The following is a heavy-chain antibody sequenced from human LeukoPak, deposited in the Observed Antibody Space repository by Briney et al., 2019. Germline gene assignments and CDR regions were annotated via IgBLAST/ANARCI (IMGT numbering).Heavy chain of an antibody. V-gene: IGHV1-2*02. CDR3: ARGLTGDSGYDFGY. CDR1: GYTFSDYY. Sequence: ASVKVSCKASGYTFSDYYLHWVRQAPGHGLEWMGWINPHSGGTHYAQKFQGRVTMTRDTSISTAYMELSRLRSDDTAVYYCARGLTGDSGYDFGYWGQGTLVTVSS. CDR2: INPHSGGT. D-gene: IGHD5-12*01. J-gene: IGHJ4*02.